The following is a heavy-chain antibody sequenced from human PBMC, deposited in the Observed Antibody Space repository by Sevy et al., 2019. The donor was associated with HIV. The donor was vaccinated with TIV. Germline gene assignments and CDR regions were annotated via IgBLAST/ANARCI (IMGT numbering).Heavy chain of an antibody. CDR3: AREPTDLSCYMDL. CDR1: GFTFSRFG. CDR2: VWYDGSNE. D-gene: IGHD1-26*01. V-gene: IGHV3-33*01. J-gene: IGHJ6*03. Sequence: GGSLRLSCAASGFTFSRFGMHWVRQAPGKGLEWVGVVWYDGSNEYYADSVKGRFTISRDNSKNTLCLQMNRLRAEDTAVYYCAREPTDLSCYMDLWGKGTAVTVSS.